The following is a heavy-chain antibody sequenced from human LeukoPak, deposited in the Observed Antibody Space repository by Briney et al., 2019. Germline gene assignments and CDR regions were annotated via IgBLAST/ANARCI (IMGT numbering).Heavy chain of an antibody. CDR1: GFTFSRYG. CDR2: IWYDGSNK. Sequence: PGGSLRLSRAASGFTFSRYGMHWVRQAPGKGLGWVADIWYDGSNKYYPDSVRGRFTISRDNSKNTLYLQMNSLRAEDTAVYYCARDVGSSWYFDYWGQGTLVTVSS. CDR3: ARDVGSSWYFDY. J-gene: IGHJ4*02. D-gene: IGHD6-13*01. V-gene: IGHV3-33*01.